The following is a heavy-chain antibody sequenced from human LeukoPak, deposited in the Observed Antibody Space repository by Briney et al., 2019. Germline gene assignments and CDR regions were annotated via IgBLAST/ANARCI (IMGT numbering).Heavy chain of an antibody. CDR1: GGSISSYY. J-gene: IGHJ4*02. CDR3: ARHGSGYSSGWSLDY. CDR2: IYYSGST. V-gene: IGHV4-59*08. D-gene: IGHD6-19*01. Sequence: SETLSLTCTVSGGSISSYYWSWIRQPPGKGLEWIGYIYYSGSTNYNPSLKSRVTISVDTSKNQFSLKLSSVTAADTAVYYCARHGSGYSSGWSLDYWGQGTLVTVPS.